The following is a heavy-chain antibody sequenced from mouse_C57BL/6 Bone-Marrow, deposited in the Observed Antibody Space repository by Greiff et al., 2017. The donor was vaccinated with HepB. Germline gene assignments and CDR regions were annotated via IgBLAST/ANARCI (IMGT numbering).Heavy chain of an antibody. CDR2: IDPENGDT. J-gene: IGHJ2*01. V-gene: IGHV14-4*01. CDR3: TARVTHYFDY. Sequence: VQLQQSGAELVRPGASVKLSCTASGFNIKDDYMHWVKQRPEQGLEWIGWIDPENGDTEYASKFQGKATITADTSSNTAYLQLSSLTSEDTAVSYCTARVTHYFDYWGQGTTLTVSA. CDR1: GFNIKDDY. D-gene: IGHD2-2*01.